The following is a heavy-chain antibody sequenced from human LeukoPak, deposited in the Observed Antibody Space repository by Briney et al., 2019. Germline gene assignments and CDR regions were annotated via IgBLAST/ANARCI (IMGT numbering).Heavy chain of an antibody. CDR1: GGSISSSSYY. J-gene: IGHJ4*02. Sequence: SETLSLTCTVSGGSISSSSYYWGWLRQPPGKGLEWIVSIYYSGSTYYNPSLKSRVTISVDTSKNQFSLKLSSVTAADTAVYYCARGIAVLFDYWGQGTLVTVSS. CDR2: IYYSGST. CDR3: ARGIAVLFDY. V-gene: IGHV4-39*07. D-gene: IGHD6-19*01.